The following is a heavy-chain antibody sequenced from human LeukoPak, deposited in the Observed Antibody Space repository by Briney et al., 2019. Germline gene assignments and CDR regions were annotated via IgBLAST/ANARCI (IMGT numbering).Heavy chain of an antibody. D-gene: IGHD3-16*01. J-gene: IGHJ4*02. CDR3: AREHPRGEVDDFDY. CDR1: GASISSSGYY. Sequence: SETLSLTCTVSGASISSSGYYWSWIRQHPGKGLEWIGRIYTSGSTNYNPSLKSRISISVDTSKNQFSLKLTSATAADTAVYYCAREHPRGEVDDFDYWGQGTLVTVSS. V-gene: IGHV4-61*02. CDR2: IYTSGST.